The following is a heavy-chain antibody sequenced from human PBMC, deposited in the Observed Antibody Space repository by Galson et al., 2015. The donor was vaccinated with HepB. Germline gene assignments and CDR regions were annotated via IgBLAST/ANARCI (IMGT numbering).Heavy chain of an antibody. Sequence: SVKVSCKASGNTFTVYYINWVRQAPGHGLEWMGRINPNNGDTDYAQKFRNRVTLTRDTSLNTAYMELSRLISNDTAVYFCARDRPTSLDSWGQGTLVTVSS. CDR3: ARDRPTSLDS. J-gene: IGHJ4*02. CDR2: INPNNGDT. D-gene: IGHD2-21*01. CDR1: GNTFTVYY. V-gene: IGHV1-2*06.